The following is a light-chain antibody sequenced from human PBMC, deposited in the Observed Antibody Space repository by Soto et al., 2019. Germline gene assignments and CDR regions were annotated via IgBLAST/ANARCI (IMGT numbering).Light chain of an antibody. Sequence: QSVLTQASSASGTPGQRVTISCCGSKSDIGRSCICCHQDLPGSAPKHLIHKICERSSGVTDRFSGPRSVTSASLAISGLRSEDETDHCCATGGDSLNGWIFGGGTKLTVL. CDR1: KSDIGRSC. V-gene: IGLV1-47*01. CDR2: KIC. CDR3: ATGGDSLNGWI. J-gene: IGLJ2*01.